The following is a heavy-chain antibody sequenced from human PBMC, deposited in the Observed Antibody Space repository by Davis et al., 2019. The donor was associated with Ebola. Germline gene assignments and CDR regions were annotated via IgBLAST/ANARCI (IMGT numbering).Heavy chain of an antibody. D-gene: IGHD5-12*01. J-gene: IGHJ6*02. Sequence: GGSLRLSCAASGFTFSGSAMHWVRQASGKGLEWVGRIRSKANSYATAYAASVKGRFTISRDDSKNTAYLQMNSLRAEDTAVYYCARENSGYDYVGYYYYGMDVWGQGTTVTVSS. CDR1: GFTFSGSA. CDR2: IRSKANSYAT. V-gene: IGHV3-73*01. CDR3: ARENSGYDYVGYYYYGMDV.